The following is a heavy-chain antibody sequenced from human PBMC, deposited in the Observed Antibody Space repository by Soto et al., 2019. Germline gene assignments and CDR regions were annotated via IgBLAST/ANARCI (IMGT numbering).Heavy chain of an antibody. CDR3: ARDRQWLVRYYYGMDV. J-gene: IGHJ6*02. D-gene: IGHD6-19*01. CDR1: GFTFSSYS. V-gene: IGHV3-48*02. CDR2: ISSSSSTI. Sequence: AGGSLRLSCAASGFTFSSYSMNWVRQAPGKGLEWVSYISSSSSTIYYADSVKGRFTISRDNAKNSLYLQMNSLRDEDMAVYYCARDRQWLVRYYYGMDVWGQGTTVTVSS.